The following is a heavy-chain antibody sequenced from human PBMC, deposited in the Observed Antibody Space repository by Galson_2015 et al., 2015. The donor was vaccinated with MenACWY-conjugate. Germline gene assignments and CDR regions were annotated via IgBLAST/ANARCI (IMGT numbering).Heavy chain of an antibody. J-gene: IGHJ3*02. D-gene: IGHD3-22*01. V-gene: IGHV3-66*01. CDR3: AREGYYYNGDSRNRAFDI. Sequence: LRLSCAASGLIVSNNYMNWIRQAPGKGLEWVSVTYNAGNTYYADAVNGRFTISRDISENTLYLQMNSLRADDTAVYYCAREGYYYNGDSRNRAFDIWGQGTMVTVSS. CDR1: GLIVSNNY. CDR2: TYNAGNT.